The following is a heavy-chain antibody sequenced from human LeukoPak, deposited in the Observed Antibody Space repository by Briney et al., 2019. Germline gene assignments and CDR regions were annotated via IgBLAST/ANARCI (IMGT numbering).Heavy chain of an antibody. J-gene: IGHJ3*02. Sequence: SETPSLTCTVSGGSISSSSYYWGWIRQPPGKGLEWIGSIYYSGSTYYNPSLKSRVTISVDTSKNQFSLQLNSVTPEDTAVYYCAGGSAFHIWGQGTMVTVSS. CDR2: IYYSGST. CDR1: GGSISSSSYY. V-gene: IGHV4-39*05. CDR3: AGGSAFHI. D-gene: IGHD2-15*01.